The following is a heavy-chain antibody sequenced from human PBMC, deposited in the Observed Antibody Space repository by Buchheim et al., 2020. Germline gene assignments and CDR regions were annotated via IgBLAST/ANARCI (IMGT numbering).Heavy chain of an antibody. CDR1: GYTFTSYY. J-gene: IGHJ6*02. CDR2: INPSGGST. CDR3: ARDYEVVATIGEYYYYYYGMDV. Sequence: QVQLVQSGAEVKKPGASVKVSCKASGYTFTSYYMHWVRQAPGQGLEWMGIINPSGGSTSYAQKFQGRVTMTRDTSTRTVSMELSSLRSEDTAVYYCARDYEVVATIGEYYYYYYGMDVWGQGTT. D-gene: IGHD5-12*01. V-gene: IGHV1-46*01.